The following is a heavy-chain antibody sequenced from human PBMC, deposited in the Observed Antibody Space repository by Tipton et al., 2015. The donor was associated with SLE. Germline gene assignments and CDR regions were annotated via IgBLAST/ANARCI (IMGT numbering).Heavy chain of an antibody. CDR1: RGSISTYY. Sequence: TLSLTCTVSRGSISTYYWSWIRQPPGKGLEWIGEINHSGSTNYNPSLKSRVTISVDTSKTHFSLKLSSVTAADTAVYYCARYDYDSSGYQIFEYWGQGTPVTVSS. V-gene: IGHV4-34*01. CDR2: INHSGST. J-gene: IGHJ4*02. D-gene: IGHD3-22*01. CDR3: ARYDYDSSGYQIFEY.